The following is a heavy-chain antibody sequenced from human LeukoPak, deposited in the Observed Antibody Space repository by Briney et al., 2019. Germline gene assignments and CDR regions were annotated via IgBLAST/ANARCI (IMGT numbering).Heavy chain of an antibody. V-gene: IGHV1-46*01. J-gene: IGHJ4*02. D-gene: IGHD3-10*01. CDR3: ACGAKGYFDY. Sequence: ASVKVSCKASGYTFTSYGISWVRQAPGQGLEWMGIINPSGGSTSYAQKFQGRVTMTRDTSTSTVYMELSSLRSEDTAVYYCACGAKGYFDYWGQGTLVTVSS. CDR2: INPSGGST. CDR1: GYTFTSYG.